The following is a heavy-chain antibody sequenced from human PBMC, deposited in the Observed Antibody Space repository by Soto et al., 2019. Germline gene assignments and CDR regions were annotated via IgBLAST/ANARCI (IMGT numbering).Heavy chain of an antibody. CDR3: ALVVVAATWSYYYCGMDV. CDR2: IDPSDSYT. CDR1: GYSFTSYW. D-gene: IGHD2-15*01. J-gene: IGHJ6*02. Sequence: GESLKISCKGSGYSFTSYWNSWVRQMPGKGLEWMGRIDPSDSYTNYSPSFQGHVTISADKSISTAYLQWSSLKASDTAMYYCALVVVAATWSYYYCGMDVWGQGTTVTVSS. V-gene: IGHV5-10-1*01.